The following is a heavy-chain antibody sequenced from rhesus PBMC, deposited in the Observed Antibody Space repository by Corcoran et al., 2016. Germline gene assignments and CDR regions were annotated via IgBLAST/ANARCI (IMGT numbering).Heavy chain of an antibody. D-gene: IGHD3-28*01. CDR1: GFSLSTSGMG. V-gene: IGHV2-1*01. Sequence: QVTLKESGPALVKPTQTLTLTCTFSGFSLSTSGMGVGWIRQPSRTTQEWRAHIYWFYDKSYSTTLKSTLTISQDTAKNQVVLTMTNMDPVDTATYYCARMDGSGYYGLIFDYWGQGVLVTVSS. CDR2: IYWFYDK. J-gene: IGHJ4*01. CDR3: ARMDGSGYYGLIFDY.